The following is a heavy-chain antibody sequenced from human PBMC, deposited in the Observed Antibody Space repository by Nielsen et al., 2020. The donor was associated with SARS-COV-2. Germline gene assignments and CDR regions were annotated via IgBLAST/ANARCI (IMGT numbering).Heavy chain of an antibody. D-gene: IGHD6-6*01. CDR2: MNPNSGNT. J-gene: IGHJ6*03. Sequence: ASVKVSCKASGYTFTSYDINWVRQATGQGLEWMGWMNPNSGNTGYAQKFQGRVTMTRNTSISTAYMELSSLRSEDTAVYYCAATARPFDYYYMDVWGKGTTVTVSS. CDR1: GYTFTSYD. CDR3: AATARPFDYYYMDV. V-gene: IGHV1-8*01.